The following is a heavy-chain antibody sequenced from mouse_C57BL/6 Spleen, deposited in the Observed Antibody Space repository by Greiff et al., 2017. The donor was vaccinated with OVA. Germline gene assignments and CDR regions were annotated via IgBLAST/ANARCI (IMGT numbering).Heavy chain of an antibody. J-gene: IGHJ3*01. V-gene: IGHV1-54*01. CDR2: INPGSGGT. D-gene: IGHD2-4*01. CDR1: GYAFTNYL. Sequence: VQLQQSGAELVRPGTSVKVSCKASGYAFTNYLIEWVKQRPGQGLEWIGVINPGSGGTNYNEKFKGKATLTADKSSSTAYMQLSSLTSEDSAVYFCARYYDYDGGGFAYWGQGTLVTVSA. CDR3: ARYYDYDGGGFAY.